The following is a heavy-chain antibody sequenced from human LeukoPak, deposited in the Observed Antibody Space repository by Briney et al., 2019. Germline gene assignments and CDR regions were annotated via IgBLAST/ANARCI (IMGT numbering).Heavy chain of an antibody. CDR2: INPNSGGT. CDR1: GYTFTGYY. J-gene: IGHJ5*02. V-gene: IGHV1-2*04. Sequence: ASVKVSCKASGYTFTGYYMHWVRQAPGQGLEWIGWINPNSGGTNYAQKFQGWVTMTRDTSISTAYMELSRLRSDDTAVYYCARGGEIYSSSWYNWFDPWGQGTLVTVSS. CDR3: ARGGEIYSSSWYNWFDP. D-gene: IGHD6-13*01.